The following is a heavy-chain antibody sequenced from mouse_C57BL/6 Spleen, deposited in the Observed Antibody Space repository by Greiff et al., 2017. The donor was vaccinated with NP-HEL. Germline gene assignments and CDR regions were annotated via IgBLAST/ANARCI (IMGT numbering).Heavy chain of an antibody. D-gene: IGHD1-1*01. Sequence: QVQLQQSGAELVKPGASVKLSCKASGYTFTEYTIHWVKQRSGQGLEWIGWFYPGSGSIKYNEKFKDKATLTVDKSSSTVYMELSSLTSEDSAVYFCERHEEGPYYGGSFFDYWGQGTTLTVSS. J-gene: IGHJ2*01. CDR1: GYTFTEYT. V-gene: IGHV1-62-2*01. CDR3: ERHEEGPYYGGSFFDY. CDR2: FYPGSGSI.